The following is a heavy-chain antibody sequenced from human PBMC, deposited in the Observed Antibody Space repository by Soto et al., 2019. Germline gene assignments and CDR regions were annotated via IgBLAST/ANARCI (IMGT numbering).Heavy chain of an antibody. CDR2: ISGSSSHM. D-gene: IGHD3-22*01. CDR1: GFIFSEYS. V-gene: IGHV3-21*01. Sequence: GSLRLSCKASGFIFSEYSVSLVRQSPGKGLEWVSSISGSSSHMYYADSLKGRFTISRDNAKNSLYLQMSGLRAEDAAVYFCAKYTHYSDRSAYHPPYYYDFWGQGILVTVSS. J-gene: IGHJ4*02. CDR3: AKYTHYSDRSAYHPPYYYDF.